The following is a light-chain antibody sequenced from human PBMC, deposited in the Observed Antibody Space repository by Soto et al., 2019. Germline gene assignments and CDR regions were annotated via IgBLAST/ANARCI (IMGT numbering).Light chain of an antibody. CDR1: SSDVGNYNL. V-gene: IGLV2-23*02. CDR3: CSSVGSNNV. J-gene: IGLJ1*01. CDR2: EDT. Sequence: QSALTQPASVSGFPGQSITISCTGASSDVGNYNLVSWYQHHPGKAPKLMIYEDTKRPSGVSNRFSGSKSGNTASLTISGLQAEDEGDYYCCSSVGSNNVFGTGTKLTVL.